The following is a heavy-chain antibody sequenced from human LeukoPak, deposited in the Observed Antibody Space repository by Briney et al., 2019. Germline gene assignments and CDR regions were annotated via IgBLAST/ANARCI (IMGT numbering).Heavy chain of an antibody. CDR1: GYSFTSYC. D-gene: IGHD4-17*01. CDR2: IYTGDSDT. J-gene: IGHJ4*02. CDR3: ARSYGDSLRDY. V-gene: IGHV5-51*01. Sequence: GESVKIYCNVSGYSFTSYCIGCMRQMPGKGREWRWIIYTGDSDTGYSLPFHDQVTISADKSISTAYLQWSSLKASDTAVYYCARSYGDSLRDYWGRGTLVTVSS.